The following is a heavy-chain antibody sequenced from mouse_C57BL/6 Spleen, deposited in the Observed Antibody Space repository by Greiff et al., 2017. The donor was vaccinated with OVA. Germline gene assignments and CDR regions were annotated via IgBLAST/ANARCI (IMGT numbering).Heavy chain of an antibody. V-gene: IGHV1-69*01. D-gene: IGHD2-2*01. CDR3: ARSGGYRWYFDY. J-gene: IGHJ2*01. CDR2: IDPSGSYT. CDR1: GYTFTSYW. Sequence: VQLQQPGAELVMPGASVKLSCKASGYTFTSYWMHWVKQRPGQGLEWIGEIDPSGSYTNYNHKFKGKSTLTVDKSSSTAYMQLSRLTSEDAAVYDCARSGGYRWYFDYWGQGTTLTVSS.